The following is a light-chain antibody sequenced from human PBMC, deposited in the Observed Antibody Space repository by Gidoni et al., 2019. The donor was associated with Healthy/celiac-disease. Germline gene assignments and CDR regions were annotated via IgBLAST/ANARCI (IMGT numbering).Light chain of an antibody. CDR1: QSVRRN. CDR3: QQYNNWPPLT. Sequence: ELAMTQSPATLSVSQGESATLSCRASQSVRRNLAWYQQKPGQAPRLLIYGASTSATGIPARFSGRWSGTEFTLTISSLQSEDFAVYYCQQYNNWPPLTFGGGTKVEIK. J-gene: IGKJ4*01. CDR2: GAS. V-gene: IGKV3-15*01.